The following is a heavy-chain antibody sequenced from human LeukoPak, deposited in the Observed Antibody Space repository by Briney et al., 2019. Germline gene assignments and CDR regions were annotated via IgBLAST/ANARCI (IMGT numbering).Heavy chain of an antibody. V-gene: IGHV3-7*01. Sequence: PGGSLRLSCAASGFTLSRHWMGWIRQAPGKGLEWVANIRQDGGETYYVDSVKGRFTISRDNAKNSLYLQMNSLRVEETAMYYCARWRRSSTWYRLDPWGQGTLVTVSP. CDR2: IRQDGGET. D-gene: IGHD6-13*01. CDR1: GFTLSRHW. J-gene: IGHJ5*02. CDR3: ARWRRSSTWYRLDP.